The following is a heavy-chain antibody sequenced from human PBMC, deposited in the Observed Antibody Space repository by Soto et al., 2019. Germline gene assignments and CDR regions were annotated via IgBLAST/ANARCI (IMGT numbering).Heavy chain of an antibody. J-gene: IGHJ4*02. CDR2: INPSDGNR. Sequence: GTSVKVTCKASGYSFSFNGSKWVRQAPGQGLEWMGWINPSDGNRNFAQKFEDRVTMTTATSTNTVFLELRSLKSDDTAIYYCARDRLRGYDSSGFYSWGQGTMVTVSS. CDR1: GYSFSFNG. CDR3: ARDRLRGYDSSGFYS. V-gene: IGHV1-18*01. D-gene: IGHD3-22*01.